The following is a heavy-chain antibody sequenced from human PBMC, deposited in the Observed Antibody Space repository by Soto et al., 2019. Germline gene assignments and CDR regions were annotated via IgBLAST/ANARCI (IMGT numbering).Heavy chain of an antibody. CDR2: ISYDGSNK. J-gene: IGHJ6*02. Sequence: PGGSLRLSCAASGFTFSSYGMHWVRQAPGKGLEWVAVISYDGSNKYYADSVKGRFTISRDNSKNTLYLQMNSLRAEDTAVYYCAKDRGGIAVAGTRIIYYYYGMDVWGQGTAVTVSS. CDR1: GFTFSSYG. CDR3: AKDRGGIAVAGTRIIYYYYGMDV. V-gene: IGHV3-30*18. D-gene: IGHD6-19*01.